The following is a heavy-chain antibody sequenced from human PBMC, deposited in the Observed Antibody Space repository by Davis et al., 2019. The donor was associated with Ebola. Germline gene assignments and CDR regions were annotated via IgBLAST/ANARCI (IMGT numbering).Heavy chain of an antibody. V-gene: IGHV1-46*01. CDR3: ARERITMIVGWGWFDP. J-gene: IGHJ5*02. D-gene: IGHD3-22*01. CDR1: GYTFTSYY. CDR2: INPSGGST. Sequence: ASVKVSCKASGYTFTSYYMHWVRQAPGQGLEWMGIINPSGGSTSYAQKFQGWVTMTRDTSISTAYMELSRLRSDDTAVYYCARERITMIVGWGWFDPWGQGTLVTVSS.